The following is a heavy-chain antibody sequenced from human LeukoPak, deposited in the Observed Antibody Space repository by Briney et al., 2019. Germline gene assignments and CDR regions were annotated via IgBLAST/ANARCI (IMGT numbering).Heavy chain of an antibody. CDR1: GYTFTGYY. Sequence: ASVKVSCKASGYTFTGYYVHWVRQAPGRGLEWMGWINPNSGVTNFAQMFQGRVTMTRDTSISTAYMELSRLRLDATAVYYCTIAVASTSAYFDYWGQGTLVTVSS. D-gene: IGHD6-19*01. V-gene: IGHV1-2*02. CDR3: TIAVASTSAYFDY. CDR2: INPNSGVT. J-gene: IGHJ4*02.